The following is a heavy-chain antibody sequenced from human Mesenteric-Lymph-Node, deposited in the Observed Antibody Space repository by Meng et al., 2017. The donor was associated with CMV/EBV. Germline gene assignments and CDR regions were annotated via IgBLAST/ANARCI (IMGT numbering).Heavy chain of an antibody. J-gene: IGHJ4*02. Sequence: HLQRPRQGLGKPSQTPPVTRTSSGDSISSNKAAWNWIRQSPSRGLEWLGRTYYRSESYNDYAVSVKSRISVNLDTSKNQLSLHLNFVTPEDTAVYYCAYFGDLPPLWWGQGTLVTVSS. CDR2: TYYRSESYN. CDR1: GDSISSNKAA. D-gene: IGHD3-16*01. CDR3: AYFGDLPPLW. V-gene: IGHV6-1*01.